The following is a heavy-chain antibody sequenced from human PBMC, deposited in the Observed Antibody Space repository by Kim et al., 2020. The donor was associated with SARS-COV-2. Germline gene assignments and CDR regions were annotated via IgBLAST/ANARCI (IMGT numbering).Heavy chain of an antibody. J-gene: IGHJ4*02. CDR2: IKQDGSEK. CDR3: ARDLFRGRY. Sequence: GGSLRLSCAAPGFTFSSYWMSWVRQAPGKGLEWVANIKQDGSEKYYVDSVKGRFTISRDNAKNSLYLQMNSLRAEDTAVYYCARDLFRGRYWGQGTLVTVSS. D-gene: IGHD3-16*01. V-gene: IGHV3-7*01. CDR1: GFTFSSYW.